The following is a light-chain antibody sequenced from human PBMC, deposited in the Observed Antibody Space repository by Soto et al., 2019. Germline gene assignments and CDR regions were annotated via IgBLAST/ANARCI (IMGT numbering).Light chain of an antibody. CDR2: EDN. Sequence: NFMLTQPHSVSESPGKTVTISCTRSSDSIASNYVQWYQQRPGSAPTTVIYEDNQRPSGVPDRFSGSIDSSSNSASLTISGLKTEDEADYYCQSYDSSFVVFGGGTKVTVL. J-gene: IGLJ2*01. CDR1: SDSIASNY. V-gene: IGLV6-57*04. CDR3: QSYDSSFVV.